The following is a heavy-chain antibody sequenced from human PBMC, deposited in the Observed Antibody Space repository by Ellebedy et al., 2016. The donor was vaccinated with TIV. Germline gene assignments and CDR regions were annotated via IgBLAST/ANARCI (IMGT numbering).Heavy chain of an antibody. V-gene: IGHV4-34*01. Sequence: SETLSLXXAVYGGSFSGYYWSWIRQPPGKGLEWIGEINHSGSTNYNPSLKSRVTISVDTSKNQFSLKLSSVTAADTAVYYCAREGSYFDWSHPAFDIWGQGTMVTVSS. J-gene: IGHJ3*02. CDR1: GGSFSGYY. CDR2: INHSGST. CDR3: AREGSYFDWSHPAFDI. D-gene: IGHD3-9*01.